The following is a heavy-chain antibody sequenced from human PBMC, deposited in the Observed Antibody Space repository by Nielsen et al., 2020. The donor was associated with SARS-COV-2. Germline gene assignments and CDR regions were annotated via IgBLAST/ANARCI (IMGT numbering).Heavy chain of an antibody. D-gene: IGHD3-9*01. CDR3: ARSNYDILTGLGAWFDP. CDR2: IYYSGST. Sequence: SETLSLTCTVSGGSISSSSYYWGWIRQPPGKGLEWIGSIYYSGSTYYNPSLKSRVTISVDTSKNQFSLKLSSVTAADTAVYYCARSNYDILTGLGAWFDPWGQGTLVTVSS. J-gene: IGHJ5*02. CDR1: GGSISSSSYY. V-gene: IGHV4-39*01.